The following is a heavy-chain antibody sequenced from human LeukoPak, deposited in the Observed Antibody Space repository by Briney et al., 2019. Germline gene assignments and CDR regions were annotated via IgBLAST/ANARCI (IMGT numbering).Heavy chain of an antibody. V-gene: IGHV1-2*02. J-gene: IGHJ4*02. D-gene: IGHD3-10*01. CDR3: ARAYGSGTSYHPDY. Sequence: SSVTVSRKACGYTFTDYYMNWLGQAAAQGREWVGWINPNSGDTNASQKLQDRVTLTRDTSISTAYMELNSLTSDDTAVYYCARAYGSGTSYHPDYWGQGTLVTVSS. CDR1: GYTFTDYY. CDR2: INPNSGDT.